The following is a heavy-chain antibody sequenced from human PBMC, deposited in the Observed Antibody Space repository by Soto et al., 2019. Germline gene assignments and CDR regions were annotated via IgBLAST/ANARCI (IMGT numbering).Heavy chain of an antibody. Sequence: QVQLVQSGAEVKKPGASVKVSCKASGYSFITSYHMHWVRQAPGQGLEWMGIINPTGSMTSDSQKFQGRLTMTRDTSTATDYMELSNLTSEDTAVYFCARDTGYDHDAFDIWGQGTRVTVSS. CDR3: ARDTGYDHDAFDI. CDR1: GYSFITSYH. V-gene: IGHV1-46*01. CDR2: INPTGSMT. J-gene: IGHJ3*02. D-gene: IGHD5-12*01.